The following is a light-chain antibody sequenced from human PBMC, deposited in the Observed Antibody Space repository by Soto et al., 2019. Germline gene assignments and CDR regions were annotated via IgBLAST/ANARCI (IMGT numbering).Light chain of an antibody. J-gene: IGLJ3*02. CDR1: SSNIGANSD. V-gene: IGLV1-40*01. CDR2: GNN. CDR3: QSYDSSLNWV. Sequence: QSVLTQPPSVSGAPGQRVTISCTGSSSNIGANSDVFWYQQLPGTAPKLLIYGNNNRPSGVPDRFSGSKSGTSASLAITGLQAEDEADYYCQSYDSSLNWVFGGGTKLTVL.